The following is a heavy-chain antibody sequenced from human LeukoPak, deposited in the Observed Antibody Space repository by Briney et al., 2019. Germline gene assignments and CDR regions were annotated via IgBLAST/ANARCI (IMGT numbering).Heavy chain of an antibody. V-gene: IGHV4-59*01. Sequence: SETLSLTCTVSGGSISSYYWSWIRQPPGKGLEWIGYIYYSGSTNYNPSLKSRVTISVDTSKNQFSLKLSSVTAADTAVYYCARGGRYFDWLPLAFDPWGQGTLVTVSS. CDR2: IYYSGST. J-gene: IGHJ5*02. D-gene: IGHD3-9*01. CDR1: GGSISSYY. CDR3: ARGGRYFDWLPLAFDP.